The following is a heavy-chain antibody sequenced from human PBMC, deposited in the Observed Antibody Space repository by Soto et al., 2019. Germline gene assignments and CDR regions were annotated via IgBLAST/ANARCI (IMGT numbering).Heavy chain of an antibody. CDR2: IFYTGST. J-gene: IGHJ4*02. Sequence: PSETLSLTCTVSGGPFSRGGYYWSWIRQHPGKGLECIGYIFYTGSTHYNPTLKSRVTMSVDTSKRQFSLYLQMNSLRADDAAVYYCAKGSATQSSYYDSWGQGTLVTVSS. CDR1: GGPFSRGGYY. V-gene: IGHV4-31*03. CDR3: AKGSATQSSYYDS.